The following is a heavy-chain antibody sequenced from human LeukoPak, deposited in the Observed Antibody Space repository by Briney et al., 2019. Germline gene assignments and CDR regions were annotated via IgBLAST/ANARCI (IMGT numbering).Heavy chain of an antibody. CDR1: GFTFSSYG. J-gene: IGHJ4*02. D-gene: IGHD6-19*01. Sequence: GGSLRLSCAASGFTFSSYGMHWVRQAPGKGLEWVAVISYDGSNKYYADSVKGRFTISRDNSKNTLYLQMNSLRAEDTAVYYCAKEGAQWLGPNYFDHWGQGTLVTVSS. CDR3: AKEGAQWLGPNYFDH. V-gene: IGHV3-30*18. CDR2: ISYDGSNK.